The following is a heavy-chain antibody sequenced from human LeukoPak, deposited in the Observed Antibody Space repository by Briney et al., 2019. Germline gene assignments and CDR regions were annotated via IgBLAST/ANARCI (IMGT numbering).Heavy chain of an antibody. CDR3: ASRNYYDSSGLLDY. CDR2: IKQDGSEK. CDR1: GFTFNSYW. Sequence: PGGSLRLSCAASGFTFNSYWMSWVRQAPGKGLEWVANIKQDGSEKYYVDSVKGRFTISRDNAKNSLYLQMNSLRAEDTAVYYCASRNYYDSSGLLDYWGQGTLVTVSS. D-gene: IGHD3-22*01. J-gene: IGHJ4*02. V-gene: IGHV3-7*01.